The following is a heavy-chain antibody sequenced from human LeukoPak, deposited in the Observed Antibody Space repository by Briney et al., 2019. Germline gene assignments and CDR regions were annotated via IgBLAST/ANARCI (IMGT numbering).Heavy chain of an antibody. V-gene: IGHV4-34*01. D-gene: IGHD3-16*01. CDR2: INHSGST. CDR1: GGSFSGYQ. CDR3: ARPGQLGTFYYGMDV. J-gene: IGHJ6*02. Sequence: SETLSLTCAVYGGSFSGYQWSWIRQPPGKGLECIGEINHSGSTNYNPSLKSRVTISVDTSKNQFSLKLSSVTAADTAVYYCARPGQLGTFYYGMDVWGQGTTVTVS.